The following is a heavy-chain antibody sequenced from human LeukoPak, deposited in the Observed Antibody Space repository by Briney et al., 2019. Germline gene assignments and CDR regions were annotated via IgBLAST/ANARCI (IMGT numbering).Heavy chain of an antibody. CDR3: ARGLRYFDEASAFDI. Sequence: GGSLRLSCAASGFTFSSYSMNWVRQAPGKGLEWVANIKQDGSEKYYVDSVKGRFTISRDNAKNSLYLQMNSLRAEDTAVYYCARGLRYFDEASAFDIWGQGTMVTVSS. V-gene: IGHV3-7*01. D-gene: IGHD3-9*01. CDR2: IKQDGSEK. J-gene: IGHJ3*02. CDR1: GFTFSSYS.